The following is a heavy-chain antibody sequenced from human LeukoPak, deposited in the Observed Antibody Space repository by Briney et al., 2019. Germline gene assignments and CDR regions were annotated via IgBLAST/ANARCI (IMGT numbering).Heavy chain of an antibody. CDR3: ARSYSSSRDPGYDY. CDR2: IYYSGST. CDR1: GGSISSGGYC. V-gene: IGHV4-31*03. J-gene: IGHJ4*02. Sequence: SQTLSLTCTVSGGSISSGGYCWSRIRQHPGEGLEWIGYIYYSGSTYYNPSLKSRVTISVGTSKNQFSLKLSTVTAAGTAVYYCARSYSSSRDPGYDYWGQGTLVTVSS. D-gene: IGHD6-13*01.